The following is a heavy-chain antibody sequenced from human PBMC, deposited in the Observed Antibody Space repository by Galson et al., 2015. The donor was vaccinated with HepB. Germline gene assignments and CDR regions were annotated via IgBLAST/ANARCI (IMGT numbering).Heavy chain of an antibody. V-gene: IGHV1-2*06. J-gene: IGHJ5*02. CDR1: GYTFTGYY. Sequence: SVKVSCKASGYTFTGYYMHWVRQAPGQGLGWMGRINPNSGGTNYAQKFQGRVTMTRDTSISTAYMELTRLRSDDTAVYYCARDYYDISGYNNWFDPWGQGTLVTVSS. D-gene: IGHD3-22*01. CDR2: INPNSGGT. CDR3: ARDYYDISGYNNWFDP.